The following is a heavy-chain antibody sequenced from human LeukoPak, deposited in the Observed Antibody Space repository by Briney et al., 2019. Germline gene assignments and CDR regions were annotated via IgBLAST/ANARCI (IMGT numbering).Heavy chain of an antibody. CDR1: GGTFSSYA. J-gene: IGHJ4*02. Sequence: SVTVSCKASGGTFSSYAISWVRQAPGQGLEWMGRIIPILGIANYAQKFQGRVTITADKSTSTAYMELSSLRSEDTAVYYCARGHYDILTGSITDFDYWGQGTLVTVSS. CDR3: ARGHYDILTGSITDFDY. V-gene: IGHV1-69*04. D-gene: IGHD3-9*01. CDR2: IIPILGIA.